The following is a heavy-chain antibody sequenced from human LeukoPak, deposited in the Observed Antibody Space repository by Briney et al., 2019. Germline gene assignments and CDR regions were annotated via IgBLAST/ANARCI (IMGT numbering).Heavy chain of an antibody. J-gene: IGHJ4*02. V-gene: IGHV4-39*02. D-gene: IGHD5-24*01. CDR1: GASISTTSYY. Sequence: SETLSLICTVSGASISTTSYYWGWIRQPPGKGPEWIGSIYYSGSTYYNPSLKSRVTVSVDTSKNQFSLKLSSVTAADTAVYYCAREERWLQFVFDYWGRGILVTVSS. CDR3: AREERWLQFVFDY. CDR2: IYYSGST.